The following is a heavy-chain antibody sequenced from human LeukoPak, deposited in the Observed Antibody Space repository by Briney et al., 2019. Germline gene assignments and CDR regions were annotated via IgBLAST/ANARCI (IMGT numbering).Heavy chain of an antibody. Sequence: GRSLRLSCAASGFTFSSYGMHWVRQAPGKGLEWVAVIWYDGSNKYYADSVKGRFTISRDNSKNTLYLQMNSLRDEDTAVYYCARDPNDYWGQGTLVTVSS. CDR2: IWYDGSNK. CDR3: ARDPNDY. J-gene: IGHJ4*02. V-gene: IGHV3-33*01. CDR1: GFTFSSYG.